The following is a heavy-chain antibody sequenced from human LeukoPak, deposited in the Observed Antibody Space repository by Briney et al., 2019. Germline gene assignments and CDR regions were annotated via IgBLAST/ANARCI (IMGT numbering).Heavy chain of an antibody. CDR3: ARDTIGIGLRLGEYTDY. D-gene: IGHD3-16*01. J-gene: IGHJ4*02. V-gene: IGHV4-4*02. CDR2: IYHSGST. CDR1: GGSISSSNW. Sequence: SETLSLTCAVSGGSISSSNWWSWVRQPPGKGLEWIGEIYHSGSTNYNPSLKSRVTILVDKSKNQFSLKLSSVTAADTAVYYCARDTIGIGLRLGEYTDYWGQGILVTVSS.